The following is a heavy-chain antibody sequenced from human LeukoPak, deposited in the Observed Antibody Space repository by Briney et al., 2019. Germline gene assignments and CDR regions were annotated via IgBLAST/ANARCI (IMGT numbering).Heavy chain of an antibody. V-gene: IGHV3-7*01. CDR1: GFTFSDYS. J-gene: IGHJ6*03. Sequence: GGSLRLSCAASGFTFSDYSMNWVRQAPGKGLERVASIKRDGSEKYYVDSVKGRFTISRDNAKNSLYLQMNSLRAEDTAVYYCVKYYFYYMDVWGKGTMVTVSS. CDR3: VKYYFYYMDV. CDR2: IKRDGSEK.